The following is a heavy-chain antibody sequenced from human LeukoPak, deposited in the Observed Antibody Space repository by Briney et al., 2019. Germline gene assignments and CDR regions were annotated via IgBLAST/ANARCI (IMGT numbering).Heavy chain of an antibody. CDR2: FDPEDGET. CDR1: GYTLTELS. J-gene: IGHJ4*02. V-gene: IGHV1-24*01. Sequence: GASVKVSCKVSGYTLTELSMHWVRQAPGKGLEWMGGFDPEDGETIYAQKFQGRVTMTEDTSTDTAYMELSSLSSEDTAVYYCATDGRAGTGYFDYWGQGTLVTVSS. CDR3: ATDGRAGTGYFDY. D-gene: IGHD6-13*01.